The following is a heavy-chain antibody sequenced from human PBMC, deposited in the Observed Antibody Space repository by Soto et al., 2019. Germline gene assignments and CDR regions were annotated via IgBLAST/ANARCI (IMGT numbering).Heavy chain of an antibody. V-gene: IGHV3-7*05. J-gene: IGHJ6*02. CDR3: ARVLLPSSGWDWGAWRSYGMDV. Sequence: PGGSLRLSCAASGFTFSSYWMSWVRQAPGKGLEWVANIKQDGSEKYYVDSVKGRFTISRDNAKNSLYLQMNSLRAEDTAVYYCARVLLPSSGWDWGAWRSYGMDVWGQGTTVTVSS. D-gene: IGHD6-19*01. CDR1: GFTFSSYW. CDR2: IKQDGSEK.